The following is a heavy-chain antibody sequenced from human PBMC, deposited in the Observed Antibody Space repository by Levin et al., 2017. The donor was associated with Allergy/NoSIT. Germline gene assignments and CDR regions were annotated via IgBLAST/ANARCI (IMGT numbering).Heavy chain of an antibody. V-gene: IGHV3-30*18. CDR3: AKDLRGAGTVGDY. J-gene: IGHJ4*02. CDR1: GFTFSSYG. CDR2: ISYDGSNK. D-gene: IGHD6-19*01. Sequence: GESLKISCAASGFTFSSYGMHWVRQAPGKGLEWVAVISYDGSNKYYADSVKGRFTISRDNSKNTLYLQMNSLRAEDTAVYYCAKDLRGAGTVGDYWGQGTLVTVSS.